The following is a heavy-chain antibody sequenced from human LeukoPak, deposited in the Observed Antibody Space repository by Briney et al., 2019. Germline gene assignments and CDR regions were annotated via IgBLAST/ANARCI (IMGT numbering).Heavy chain of an antibody. D-gene: IGHD3-3*01. J-gene: IGHJ6*03. CDR1: GDSVSSNSAA. V-gene: IGHV6-1*01. Sequence: SQTLSLTCAVSGDSVSSNSAAWNWIRQSPPRGLEWLGRTYYRSKWYNDYAVSVKSRITINPDTSKNQFSLQLNSVTPDDTAVYYCARDRARSLDFWSGYFHKGYYYYYMDVWGKGTTVTVSS. CDR2: TYYRSKWYN. CDR3: ARDRARSLDFWSGYFHKGYYYYYMDV.